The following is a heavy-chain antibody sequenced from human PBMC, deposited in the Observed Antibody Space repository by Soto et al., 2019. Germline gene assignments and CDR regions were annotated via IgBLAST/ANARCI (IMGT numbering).Heavy chain of an antibody. J-gene: IGHJ6*02. Sequence: SETLSLTCAVYGGSFSGYYWSWIRQPPGKGLEWIGEINHSGSTNYNPSLKSRVTISVDTSKNQFSLKLSSVTAADTAVYYCARGGIRFLEWPNTDYYYYGMDVWGQGTTVTVSS. CDR1: GGSFSGYY. D-gene: IGHD3-3*01. CDR3: ARGGIRFLEWPNTDYYYYGMDV. CDR2: INHSGST. V-gene: IGHV4-34*01.